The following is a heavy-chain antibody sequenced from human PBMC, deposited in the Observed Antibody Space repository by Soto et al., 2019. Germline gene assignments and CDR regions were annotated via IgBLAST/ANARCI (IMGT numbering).Heavy chain of an antibody. CDR3: ARAREWEPSYFDY. V-gene: IGHV1-69*13. D-gene: IGHD1-26*01. J-gene: IGHJ4*02. CDR2: IIPIFGTA. Sequence: SVKVSCKASGGTFSSYAISWVRQAPGQGLEWMGGIIPIFGTANYAQKFQGRVTITADESTSTAYMELSSLRSEDTAAYYCARAREWEPSYFDYWGQGTLVTVSS. CDR1: GGTFSSYA.